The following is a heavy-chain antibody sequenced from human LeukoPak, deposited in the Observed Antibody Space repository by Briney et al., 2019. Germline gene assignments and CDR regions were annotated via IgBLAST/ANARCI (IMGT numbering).Heavy chain of an antibody. V-gene: IGHV1-69*02. CDR3: ASGYSYGAFDY. CDR1: GYTFTGYY. CDR2: IIPILGIA. J-gene: IGHJ4*02. D-gene: IGHD5-18*01. Sequence: SVKVSCKASGYTFTGYYMHWVRQAPGQGLEWMGRIIPILGIANYAQKFQGRVTITADKSTSTAYMELSSLRSEDTAVYYCASGYSYGAFDYWGQGTLVTVSS.